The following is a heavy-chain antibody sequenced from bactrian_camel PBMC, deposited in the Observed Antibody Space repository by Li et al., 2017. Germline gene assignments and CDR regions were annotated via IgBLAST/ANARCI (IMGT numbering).Heavy chain of an antibody. Sequence: VQLVESGGGSVQPGGSLRLSCAASGFTFSNYAMSWVRQAPGRGLEWVSATNSDGGMPYYADSVKGRFTISRDNAKNTLYLQLSSLKSEDTAVYYCTRSYFGASHNTFAFWGQGTQVTVS. CDR3: TRSYFGASHNTFAF. CDR2: TNSDGGMP. D-gene: IGHD1*01. CDR1: GFTFSNYA. J-gene: IGHJ4*01. V-gene: IGHV3S31*01.